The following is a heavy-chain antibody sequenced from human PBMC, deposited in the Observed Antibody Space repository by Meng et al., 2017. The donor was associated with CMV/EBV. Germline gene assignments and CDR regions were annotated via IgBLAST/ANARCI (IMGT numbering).Heavy chain of an antibody. V-gene: IGHV4-34*01. CDR2: INHSGST. Sequence: SFSGYYWSWIRQPPGRGLEWIGEINHSGSTNYNPSLKSRVTISVDTSKNQFPLKLSSVTAADTAVYYCARGRISHCSSTSCPGGFDYWGQGTLVTVSS. J-gene: IGHJ4*02. CDR1: SFSGYY. CDR3: ARGRISHCSSTSCPGGFDY. D-gene: IGHD2-2*01.